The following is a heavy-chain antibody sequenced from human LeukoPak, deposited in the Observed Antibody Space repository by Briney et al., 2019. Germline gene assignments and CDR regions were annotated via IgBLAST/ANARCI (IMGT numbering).Heavy chain of an antibody. D-gene: IGHD4-11*01. CDR2: IYHSGST. V-gene: IGHV4-38-2*02. Sequence: NPSETLSLTCTVSGYSISSGYYWGWIRQPPGKGLEWIGSIYHSGSTYYNPSLKSRVTISVDTSKNQFSLKLSSVTAADTAVYYCARDIGDLDYSNYPYFDYWGQGTLVTVSS. CDR3: ARDIGDLDYSNYPYFDY. J-gene: IGHJ4*02. CDR1: GYSISSGYY.